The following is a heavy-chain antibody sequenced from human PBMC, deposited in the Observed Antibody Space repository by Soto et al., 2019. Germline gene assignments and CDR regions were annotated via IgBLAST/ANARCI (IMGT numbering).Heavy chain of an antibody. CDR1: GFTVSSNY. Sequence: PGGSLRLSCAASGFTVSSNYMSWVRQAPGKGLEWVSVIYSGGSTYYADSVKGRFTISRDNSKNTLYLQMNSLRAEDTAVYYCATAAAGTGIDYWGQGTLVTVSS. V-gene: IGHV3-53*01. CDR2: IYSGGST. J-gene: IGHJ4*02. CDR3: ATAAAGTGIDY. D-gene: IGHD6-13*01.